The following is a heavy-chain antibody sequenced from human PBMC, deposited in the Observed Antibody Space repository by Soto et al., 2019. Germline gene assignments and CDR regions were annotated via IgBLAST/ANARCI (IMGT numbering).Heavy chain of an antibody. Sequence: SETLSLTCTVSGGSISSYYWSWIRQPPGKGLEWIGYIYYSGSTNYNPSLKSRVTISVDTSKNQFSLKLSSVTAADTAVYYCARHEGEYCSGGSCYSPYYYYMDVWGKGTTVTVSS. D-gene: IGHD2-15*01. V-gene: IGHV4-59*08. CDR1: GGSISSYY. CDR3: ARHEGEYCSGGSCYSPYYYYMDV. CDR2: IYYSGST. J-gene: IGHJ6*03.